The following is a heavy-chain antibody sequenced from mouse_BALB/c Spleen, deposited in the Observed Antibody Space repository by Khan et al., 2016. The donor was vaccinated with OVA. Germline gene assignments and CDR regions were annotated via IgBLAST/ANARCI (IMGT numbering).Heavy chain of an antibody. Sequence: VQLQESGPGLVAPSQNLSITCTVSGFSLSDYGVSWIRQPPGKGLEWLGVIWGGGSTYYNSALKSRLSISKDNSKSQVFLKMSSLQSDDTAMLYRAKGVWSYYYTLDYWGQGTSVTVSS. J-gene: IGHJ4*01. CDR3: AKGVWSYYYTLDY. V-gene: IGHV2-6-5*01. CDR1: GFSLSDYG. CDR2: IWGGGST.